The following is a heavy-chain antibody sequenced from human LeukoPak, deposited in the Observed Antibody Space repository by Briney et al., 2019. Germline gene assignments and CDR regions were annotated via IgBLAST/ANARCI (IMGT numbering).Heavy chain of an antibody. J-gene: IGHJ5*02. Sequence: GGSLRLSCAASGFTFSSYGMHLVRQAPGKGLEWVAVIWYDGSNKYYADSVKGRFTISRDNSKNTLYLQMNSLRAEDTAVYYCARGRITMVRGVPENWFDPWGQGTLVTVSS. CDR3: ARGRITMVRGVPENWFDP. V-gene: IGHV3-33*01. CDR1: GFTFSSYG. D-gene: IGHD3-10*01. CDR2: IWYDGSNK.